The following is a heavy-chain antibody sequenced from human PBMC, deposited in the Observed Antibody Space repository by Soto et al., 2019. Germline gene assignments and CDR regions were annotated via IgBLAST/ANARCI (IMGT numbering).Heavy chain of an antibody. V-gene: IGHV1-69*13. Sequence: SVKVSCKASGGTFSSYAISWVRQAPGQGLEWMGGIIPIFGTANYAQKFQGRVTITADESTSTAYMELSSLRSEDTAVYYCASAVYYYDSSGYYTLDYWGQGTLVTVSS. CDR1: GGTFSSYA. D-gene: IGHD3-22*01. CDR2: IIPIFGTA. J-gene: IGHJ4*02. CDR3: ASAVYYYDSSGYYTLDY.